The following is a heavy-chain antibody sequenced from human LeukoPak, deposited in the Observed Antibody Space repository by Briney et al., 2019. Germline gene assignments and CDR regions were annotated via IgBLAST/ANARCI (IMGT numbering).Heavy chain of an antibody. D-gene: IGHD1-26*01. CDR3: AKDGWGSYNFDY. J-gene: IGHJ4*02. V-gene: IGHV3-23*01. Sequence: GGSLGLSCAASGFTFSSYAMSWVRQAPGKGLEWVSAISGSGGSTYYADSVKGRFTISRDNSKNTLYLQMNSLRAEDTAVYYCAKDGWGSYNFDYWGQGTLVTVSS. CDR2: ISGSGGST. CDR1: GFTFSSYA.